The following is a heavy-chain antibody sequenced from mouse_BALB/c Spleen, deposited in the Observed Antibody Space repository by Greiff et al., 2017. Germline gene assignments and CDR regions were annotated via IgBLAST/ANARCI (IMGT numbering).Heavy chain of an antibody. D-gene: IGHD2-1*01. J-gene: IGHJ3*01. Sequence: EVKLMESGGGLVKPGGSLKLSCAASGFAFSSYDMSWVRQTPEKRLEWVAYISSGGGSTYYPDTVKGRFTISRDNAKNTLYLQMSSLKSEDTAMYYCARHTYGKGAWFAYWGQGTLVTVSA. CDR3: ARHTYGKGAWFAY. CDR2: ISSGGGST. CDR1: GFAFSSYD. V-gene: IGHV5-12-1*01.